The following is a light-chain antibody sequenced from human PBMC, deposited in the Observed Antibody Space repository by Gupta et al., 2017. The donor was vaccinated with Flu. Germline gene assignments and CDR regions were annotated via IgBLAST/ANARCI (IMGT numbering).Light chain of an antibody. V-gene: IGKV1-5*03. CDR2: KAS. CDR1: QSISSW. J-gene: IGKJ4*01. CDR3: QEYSTYGLA. Sequence: DIQMTQSPSTPSVSVGDRVTITCRASQSISSWLAWYQQKPVKAPKVLIQKASSLETGVPSRFSGSGSGTEFTLTISRLQPDDFATYFCQEYSTYGLAFGGGTEVEI.